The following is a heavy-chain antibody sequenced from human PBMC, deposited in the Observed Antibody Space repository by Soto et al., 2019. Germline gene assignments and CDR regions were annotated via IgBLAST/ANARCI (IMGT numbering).Heavy chain of an antibody. Sequence: QVQLQESGPGLVKPSETLSLTCTVSGASVNSENYYWSWIRQPPGKGLEWIGYVYYSGSTNYNPSLKSRATISLDTYKNQFSLKMTSMTSADTAFYYCARGVLRFLQWFDPWGQGTLVTVSS. D-gene: IGHD3-3*01. V-gene: IGHV4-61*01. CDR3: ARGVLRFLQWFDP. J-gene: IGHJ5*02. CDR2: VYYSGST. CDR1: GASVNSENYY.